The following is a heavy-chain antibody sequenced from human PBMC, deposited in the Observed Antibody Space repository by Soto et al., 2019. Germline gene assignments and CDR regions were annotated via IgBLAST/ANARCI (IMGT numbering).Heavy chain of an antibody. Sequence: GESLKISCNGSGYSFTSYWIGWVRQMPGKGLEWMGIIYPGDSDTRYSPSFQGQVTISADKSISTAYLQWSSLKASDTAMYYCARLGPKNDYDFWSGYDSSPNYYYYYGMDVWGQGTTVTVSS. D-gene: IGHD3-3*01. CDR3: ARLGPKNDYDFWSGYDSSPNYYYYYGMDV. CDR2: IYPGDSDT. J-gene: IGHJ6*02. V-gene: IGHV5-51*01. CDR1: GYSFTSYW.